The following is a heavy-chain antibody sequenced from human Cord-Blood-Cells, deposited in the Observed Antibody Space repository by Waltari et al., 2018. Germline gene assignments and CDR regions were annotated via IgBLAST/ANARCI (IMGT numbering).Heavy chain of an antibody. V-gene: IGHV3-30-3*01. CDR2: ISYDGSNK. J-gene: IGHJ4*02. D-gene: IGHD3-10*01. Sequence: QVQLVESGGGVVQPGRSLRLSCAASGFTFSSYAMHWVRQAPGTGLEWVAVISYDGSNKYYADSVKGRFTISRDNSKNTLYLQMNSLRAEDTAVYYCARSYGSGSYYFDYWGQGTLVTVSS. CDR3: ARSYGSGSYYFDY. CDR1: GFTFSSYA.